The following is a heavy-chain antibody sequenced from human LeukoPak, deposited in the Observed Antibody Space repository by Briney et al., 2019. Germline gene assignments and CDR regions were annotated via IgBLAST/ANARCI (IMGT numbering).Heavy chain of an antibody. CDR1: GFTLSSYA. Sequence: TGGSLRLSCAASGFTLSSYAMTWVPQAQGKGLEWVSDIGDSGATTYYADSVKGRFTISRDNSKNTLYLQMSSLRAEDTAVYFCASFHYYGSGAYYLSYWGQGTLVTVSS. D-gene: IGHD3-10*01. V-gene: IGHV3-23*01. CDR3: ASFHYYGSGAYYLSY. CDR2: IGDSGATT. J-gene: IGHJ4*02.